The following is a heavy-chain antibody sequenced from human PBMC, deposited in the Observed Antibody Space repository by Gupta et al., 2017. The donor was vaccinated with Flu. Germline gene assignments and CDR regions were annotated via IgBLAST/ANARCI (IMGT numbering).Heavy chain of an antibody. CDR2: ISGNGGTT. CDR3: AKQKPLVIFDL. Sequence: FTFSNYATSWVRQAPGKGPEWVSSISGNGGTTQYAESVRGRFTISRDNTKNTLYLHMNSLRVEDTALYFCAKQKPLVIFDLWGRGTLVTVSS. V-gene: IGHV3-23*01. J-gene: IGHJ4*02. CDR1: FTFSNYA. D-gene: IGHD3-9*01.